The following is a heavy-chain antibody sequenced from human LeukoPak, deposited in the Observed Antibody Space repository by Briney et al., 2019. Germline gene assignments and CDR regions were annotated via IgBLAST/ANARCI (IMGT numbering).Heavy chain of an antibody. CDR2: VSSSGTYI. Sequence: GGSLRLSCAASGFTFSSYAMNWVRQAPGKGLEWVSSVSSSGTYIYYADSVKGRFTISRGNAKNSLFLQMSSLRADDTAVYYCARDTGAGTTSPVDYWGQGTLVTVSS. D-gene: IGHD1-7*01. CDR3: ARDTGAGTTSPVDY. CDR1: GFTFSSYA. J-gene: IGHJ4*02. V-gene: IGHV3-21*01.